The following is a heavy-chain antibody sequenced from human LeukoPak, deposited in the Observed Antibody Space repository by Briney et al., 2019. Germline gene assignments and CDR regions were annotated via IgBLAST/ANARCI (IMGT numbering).Heavy chain of an antibody. J-gene: IGHJ5*02. CDR2: IYYSGST. V-gene: IGHV4-39*01. Sequence: SETLSLTCTVSGGSISSSSYSWGWIRQPPGKGLEWIGSIYYSGSTYYNPSLKSRVTISVDTSKNQFSLKLSSVTAADTAVYYCARGDIVVVPATIPNWFDPWGQGTLVTVSS. CDR1: GGSISSSSYS. CDR3: ARGDIVVVPATIPNWFDP. D-gene: IGHD2-2*01.